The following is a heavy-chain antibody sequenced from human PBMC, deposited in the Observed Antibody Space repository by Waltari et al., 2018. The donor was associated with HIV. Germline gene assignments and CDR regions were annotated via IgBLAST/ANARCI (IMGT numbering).Heavy chain of an antibody. CDR1: GFTFSNAW. D-gene: IGHD3-10*01. CDR2: IKTKADGGAA. CDR3: TTSMIRKVSYYYGMDV. V-gene: IGHV3-15*01. J-gene: IGHJ6*02. Sequence: EVQLVESGGGLVKPGGSLRVSCAASGFTFSNAWISWVRQASGKGREWVGQIKTKADGGAADYAAPVKARFTISRHDSKNTLYRQMDSLKTEDTAVYYCTTSMIRKVSYYYGMDVWGQGTTVTVSS.